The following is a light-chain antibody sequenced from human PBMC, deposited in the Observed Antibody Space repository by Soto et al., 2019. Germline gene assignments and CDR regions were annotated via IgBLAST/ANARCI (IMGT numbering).Light chain of an antibody. CDR2: GAS. CDR1: QTVISNY. CDR3: QHYGSSPRT. J-gene: IGKJ2*01. V-gene: IGKV3-20*01. Sequence: ILLTQSPGILSLSPGERATLSCRASQTVISNYLAWFLQKPGQAPRLLIYGASTRATGISDRFSGSGSGTDFTLTITRLEPEDFAMYYCQHYGSSPRTFGQGTKLEIK.